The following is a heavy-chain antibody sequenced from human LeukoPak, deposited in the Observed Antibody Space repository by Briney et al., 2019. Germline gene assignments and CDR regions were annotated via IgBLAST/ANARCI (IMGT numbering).Heavy chain of an antibody. V-gene: IGHV4-59*01. CDR3: TRSTNLEAFDI. Sequence: PSETLSLTCTVSGGSISSYYWSWIRQPPGKGLEWIGYIYYSGSTNYNPSLKSRVTISVDTSKNQCSLKLSSVTTADTAVYYCTRSTNLEAFDIWGQGTMVTVSS. D-gene: IGHD2-8*01. J-gene: IGHJ3*02. CDR2: IYYSGST. CDR1: GGSISSYY.